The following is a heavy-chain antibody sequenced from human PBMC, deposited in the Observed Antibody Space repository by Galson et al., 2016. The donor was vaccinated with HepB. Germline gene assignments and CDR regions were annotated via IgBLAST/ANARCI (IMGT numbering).Heavy chain of an antibody. D-gene: IGHD2-2*01. CDR1: GFTFDDYA. V-gene: IGHV3-9*01. J-gene: IGHJ4*02. CDR2: ISWSGGST. Sequence: SLRLSCAASGFTFDDYAMHWVRQVPGKGLEWVSGISWSGGSTGYADSVKGRFTISRDNAKNSVYLQMNSLRAEDTALYYCAKDRLIAIDCSTCSCRGAFDGWGWGTLVTVSS. CDR3: AKDRLIAIDCSTCSCRGAFDG.